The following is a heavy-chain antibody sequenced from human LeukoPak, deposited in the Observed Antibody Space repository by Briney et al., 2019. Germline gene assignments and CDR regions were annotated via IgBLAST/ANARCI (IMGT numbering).Heavy chain of an antibody. V-gene: IGHV3-74*01. CDR1: GFTFSSYW. D-gene: IGHD6-19*01. Sequence: PGGSLRLSCAASGFTFSSYWMHWVRQAPGKGLVWVSRINSDGSSTSYADSVKGRFTISRDNAKNTLYLQMNSLRAEDTAVYYCARLMGWSRFDPWVQGGLVTVSS. CDR3: ARLMGWSRFDP. CDR2: INSDGSST. J-gene: IGHJ5*02.